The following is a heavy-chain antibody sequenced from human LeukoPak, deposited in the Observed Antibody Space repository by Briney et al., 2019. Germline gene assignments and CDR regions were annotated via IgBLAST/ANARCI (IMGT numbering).Heavy chain of an antibody. V-gene: IGHV3-11*01. D-gene: IGHD2-21*02. CDR1: GFTFSDYY. J-gene: IGHJ1*01. Sequence: GGSLRLSCVASGFTFSDYYMSWIRQAPGKGLEWVSYISSSGSVIDYADSVKGRFTVSRDNAKNSLFLQMNSLRADDTAVYYCASTLVVVTAIGAEYFQYWGQGTLVTVSS. CDR3: ASTLVVVTAIGAEYFQY. CDR2: ISSSGSVI.